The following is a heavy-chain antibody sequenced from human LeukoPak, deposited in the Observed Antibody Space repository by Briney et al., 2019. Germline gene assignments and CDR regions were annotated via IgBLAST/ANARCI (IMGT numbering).Heavy chain of an antibody. Sequence: GGSLRLSCAASGFTFSSYGMNWVRQAPGKGLEWVSYISSSGSTIYYADSVKGRFTISRDNAKNSLYLQMNSLRAEDTAVYYCARVGAGSYYKATDYWGQGTLVTVSS. D-gene: IGHD3-10*01. CDR3: ARVGAGSYYKATDY. CDR2: ISSSGSTI. CDR1: GFTFSSYG. V-gene: IGHV3-48*03. J-gene: IGHJ4*02.